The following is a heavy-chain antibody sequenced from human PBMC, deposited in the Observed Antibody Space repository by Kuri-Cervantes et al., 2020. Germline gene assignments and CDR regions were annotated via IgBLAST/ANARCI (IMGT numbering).Heavy chain of an antibody. J-gene: IGHJ4*02. CDR3: ARDNYDSSGYYYKDY. V-gene: IGHV3-72*01. CDR1: GFTFSDHY. CDR2: SRNKTKGYTT. Sequence: GGSLRLSCAASGFTFSDHYMDWVRQAPGKGLEWVSRSRNKTKGYTTEYAASVKGRFTISRDASQNSLYLQMNSLKTEDTAVYYCARDNYDSSGYYYKDYWGQGTLVTVSS. D-gene: IGHD3-22*01.